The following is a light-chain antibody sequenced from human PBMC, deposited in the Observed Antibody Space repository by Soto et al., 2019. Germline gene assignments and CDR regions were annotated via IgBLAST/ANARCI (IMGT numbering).Light chain of an antibody. Sequence: QSALTHPASVSGSPGQSITISCTGTSSEVGSGSHNLVSWYQQRPGKAPQVVIYEGSKRPSGVSDRFAGSKSGNTASLTISGLQAEDEADYYCCSYVSSFTYVFGTGTKVTVL. V-gene: IGLV2-23*01. J-gene: IGLJ1*01. CDR3: CSYVSSFTYV. CDR1: SSEVGSGSHNL. CDR2: EGS.